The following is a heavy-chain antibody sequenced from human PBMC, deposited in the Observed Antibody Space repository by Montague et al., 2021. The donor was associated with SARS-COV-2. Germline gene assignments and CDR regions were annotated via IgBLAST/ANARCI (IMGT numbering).Heavy chain of an antibody. V-gene: IGHV4-34*01. CDR3: ARYRRRFAEIYDTYYDHGLNV. CDR2: INQSGST. J-gene: IGHJ6*02. Sequence: SETLSLTCAVYGGSFSVHYWTWIRQPPGKGLEWIGQINQSGSTKYNPSLKSRVTISIDTSKNQFSLKMTSMTAADTGVYYCARYRRRFAEIYDTYYDHGLNVWGQGTTVTVFS. D-gene: IGHD3-10*01. CDR1: GGSFSVHY.